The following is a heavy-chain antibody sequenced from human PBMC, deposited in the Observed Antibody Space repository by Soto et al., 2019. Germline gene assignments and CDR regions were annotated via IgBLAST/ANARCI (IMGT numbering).Heavy chain of an antibody. CDR3: ARDSRVRGPSGDLDY. CDR1: GYTFSIHV. Sequence: QVQLVQSGAEVKEPGASVKVSCKGSGYTFSIHVMHWVRQAPGQRLEWMGWVSGGNGNTEYSQKFQDRVTITRDTSPTTVYLELSRLRSEDEAVYYCARDSRVRGPSGDLDYWGQGPLVTVSS. D-gene: IGHD2-21*02. V-gene: IGHV1-3*01. J-gene: IGHJ4*02. CDR2: VSGGNGNT.